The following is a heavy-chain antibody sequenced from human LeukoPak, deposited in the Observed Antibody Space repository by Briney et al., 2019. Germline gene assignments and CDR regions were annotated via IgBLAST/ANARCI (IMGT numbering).Heavy chain of an antibody. CDR1: GLTFNDYY. CDR2: ISSSGSTI. J-gene: IGHJ5*02. V-gene: IGHV3-11*01. Sequence: PGGSLRLSCAASGLTFNDYYMSWIRQAPGKGLEWVSYISSSGSTIYYADSVKGRFTISRDNAKNSLYLQMNSLRAEDTAVYYCARDFSSSWYPGWFDPWGQGTLVTVSS. D-gene: IGHD6-13*01. CDR3: ARDFSSSWYPGWFDP.